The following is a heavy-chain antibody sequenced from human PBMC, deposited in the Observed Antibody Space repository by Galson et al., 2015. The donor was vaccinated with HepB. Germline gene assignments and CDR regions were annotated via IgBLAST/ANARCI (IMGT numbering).Heavy chain of an antibody. CDR1: GFTFNIAW. J-gene: IGHJ4*02. D-gene: IGHD4-11*01. Sequence: SLRLSCAASGFTFNIAWMSWVRQAPGKGLEWVGRIKSKAGGGTTDYAAPVEGRFTVSRDDSKNTLYLQINSLKTEDTAVYYCATHGLLRSNYYFLYWGRGTLVTVSS. CDR2: IKSKAGGGTT. V-gene: IGHV3-15*01. CDR3: ATHGLLRSNYYFLY.